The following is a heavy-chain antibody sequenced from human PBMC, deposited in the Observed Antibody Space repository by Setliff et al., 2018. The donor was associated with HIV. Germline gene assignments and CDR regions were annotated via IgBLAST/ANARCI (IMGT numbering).Heavy chain of an antibody. Sequence: TSETLSLTCTVSGGSISTYYWSWIRQPPGKGLEWIGSIYFTGSSDNNPSLKSRVTLSADTSKHQFSLKLSSVTAADTAVYYCARVQMAYAAFDVWGQGTMVTVS. V-gene: IGHV4-59*01. J-gene: IGHJ3*01. CDR1: GGSISTYY. D-gene: IGHD4-17*01. CDR2: IYFTGSS. CDR3: ARVQMAYAAFDV.